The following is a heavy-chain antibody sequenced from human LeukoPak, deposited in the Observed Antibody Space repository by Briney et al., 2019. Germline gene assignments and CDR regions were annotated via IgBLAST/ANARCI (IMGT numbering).Heavy chain of an antibody. V-gene: IGHV3-23*01. CDR3: AKGSGNGYGSGPFDY. Sequence: GGSLRLSCAASGFTFSNSGMSWDRQAQGKGREWVSAISTDAGETHYADSVKGRFTIYRDNSKNTVSLQISSLRAEDTALYYCAKGSGNGYGSGPFDYWGQGTLVTVSS. CDR2: ISTDAGET. J-gene: IGHJ4*02. D-gene: IGHD3-10*01. CDR1: GFTFSNSG.